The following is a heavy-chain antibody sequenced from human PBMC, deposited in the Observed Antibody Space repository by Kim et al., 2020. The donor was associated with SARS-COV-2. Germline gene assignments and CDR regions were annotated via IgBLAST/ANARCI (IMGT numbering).Heavy chain of an antibody. V-gene: IGHV3-30-3*01. J-gene: IGHJ4*02. CDR1: GFTFSSYA. Sequence: GGSLRLSCAASGFTFSSYAMHWVRQAPGKGLEWVAVISYDGSNKYYADSVKGRFTISRDNSKNTLYLQMNSLRAEDTAVYYCARGDILTGYHDYWGQGTL. D-gene: IGHD3-9*01. CDR2: ISYDGSNK. CDR3: ARGDILTGYHDY.